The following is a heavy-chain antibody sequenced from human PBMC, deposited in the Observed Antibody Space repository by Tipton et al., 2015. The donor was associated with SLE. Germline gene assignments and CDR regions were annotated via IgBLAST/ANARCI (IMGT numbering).Heavy chain of an antibody. CDR3: ARDPYDSTWRNGWFDP. J-gene: IGHJ5*02. CDR2: LYHRGST. CDR1: GYSITSGDY. Sequence: TLSLTCAVSGYSITSGDYWGWIRQPPGKGLEWVGSLYHRGSTYYNPSPKSRGTISPDTSKNEIYLKLTSVTATDTAVYFCARDPYDSTWRNGWFDPWGQGTLVTVSS. V-gene: IGHV4-38-2*02. D-gene: IGHD6-13*01.